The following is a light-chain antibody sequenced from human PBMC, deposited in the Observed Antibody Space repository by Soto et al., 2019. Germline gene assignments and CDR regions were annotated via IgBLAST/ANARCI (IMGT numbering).Light chain of an antibody. Sequence: DIELAQSPWAVSASVGDRVTITCRVSQGVSSYLNCYRQKPGKVPKLLIYSASNLQSGVPSRFSGSGSGTDFTLTISSLQPEDVATYYCQQLNTYLVTFGQGTRLEIK. CDR1: QGVSSY. J-gene: IGKJ5*01. CDR3: QQLNTYLVT. V-gene: IGKV1-27*01. CDR2: SAS.